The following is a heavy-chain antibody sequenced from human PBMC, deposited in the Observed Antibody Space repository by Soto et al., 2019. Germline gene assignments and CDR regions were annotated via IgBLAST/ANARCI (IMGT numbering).Heavy chain of an antibody. V-gene: IGHV5-10-1*01. CDR3: ARLLGYCSSTSCPPLDV. CDR1: GYSFTSYW. J-gene: IGHJ6*02. CDR2: IDPSDSYT. Sequence: GESLKISCKGSGYSFTSYWISWVRQMPGKGLEWMGRIDPSDSYTNYSPSFQGHVTISADKSISTAYLQWSSLKASDTAMYYCARLLGYCSSTSCPPLDVWGQGTTVTVSS. D-gene: IGHD2-2*01.